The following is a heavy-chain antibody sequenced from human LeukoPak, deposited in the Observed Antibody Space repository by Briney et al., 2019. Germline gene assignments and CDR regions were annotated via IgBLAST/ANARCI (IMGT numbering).Heavy chain of an antibody. D-gene: IGHD3-10*01. Sequence: GGALRLSCAASGFTFSSYEMNWVRQAPGKGLEWVSYISSSGSTIYYADSVKGRFTISRDNAKNSLYLQMNSLRAEDTAVYYCARDFRSYYYGSGTSMGGHGMDVWGQGTTVTVSS. CDR2: ISSSGSTI. CDR3: ARDFRSYYYGSGTSMGGHGMDV. CDR1: GFTFSSYE. V-gene: IGHV3-48*03. J-gene: IGHJ6*02.